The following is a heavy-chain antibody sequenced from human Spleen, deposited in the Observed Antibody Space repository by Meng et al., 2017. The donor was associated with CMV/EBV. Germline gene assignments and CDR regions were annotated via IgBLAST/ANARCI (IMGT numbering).Heavy chain of an antibody. CDR3: ARGLTGYLN. CDR2: IYSGGST. D-gene: IGHD3-9*01. CDR1: GFTVSSNY. Sequence: EVQLVESXXXXXQXXGSLRLSCAASGFTVSSNYMSWVRQAPGKGLEWVSVIYSGGSTYYADSVKGRFTISRDNSKNTLYLQMNSLRAEDTAVYYCARGLTGYLNWGQGTLVTVSS. V-gene: IGHV3-53*01. J-gene: IGHJ4*02.